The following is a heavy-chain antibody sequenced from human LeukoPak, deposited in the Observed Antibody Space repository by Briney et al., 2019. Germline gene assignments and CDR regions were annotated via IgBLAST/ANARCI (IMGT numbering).Heavy chain of an antibody. Sequence: PSETLSLTRTVPGGSISSYYWSWIRQPPGKGLEWLGYISSSGSTKYTASLKSRLNMSVDTSKNLFSLSLTSVTAADTAVYYCARGERWFIYWGQGALVTVSS. J-gene: IGHJ4*02. CDR2: ISSSGST. CDR1: GGSISSYY. CDR3: ARGERWFIY. V-gene: IGHV4-4*09. D-gene: IGHD1-1*01.